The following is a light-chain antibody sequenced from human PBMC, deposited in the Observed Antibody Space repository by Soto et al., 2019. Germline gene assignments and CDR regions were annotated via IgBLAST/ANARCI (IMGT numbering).Light chain of an antibody. CDR1: QRVSST. Sequence: IVLTQSPATLSGSAGERAALSWEASQRVSSTLAWYQQTPGQAPRLLIYGASTRATDIPARFSSSGSWTEFALTISILQSEDFAVYYCQQYDTWPPWTFGQGTKVEIK. V-gene: IGKV3-15*01. CDR2: GAS. CDR3: QQYDTWPPWT. J-gene: IGKJ1*01.